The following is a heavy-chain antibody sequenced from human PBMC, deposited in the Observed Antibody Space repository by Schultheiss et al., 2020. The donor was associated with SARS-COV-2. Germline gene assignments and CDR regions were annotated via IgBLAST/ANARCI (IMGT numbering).Heavy chain of an antibody. CDR3: AISGYDALFDY. CDR1: GGSIRGGDYY. CDR2: IYYSGST. D-gene: IGHD5-12*01. J-gene: IGHJ4*02. V-gene: IGHV4-31*01. Sequence: SETLSLTCTVSGGSIRGGDYYWTWIRQQPGKGLEWIGYIYYSGSTFYNPSLKSLVTMSVDTSKNQFSLKLSSVTAADTAVYYCAISGYDALFDYWGQGTLVTVSS.